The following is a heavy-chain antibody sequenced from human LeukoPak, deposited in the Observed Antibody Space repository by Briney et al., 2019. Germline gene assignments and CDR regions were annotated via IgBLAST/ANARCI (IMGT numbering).Heavy chain of an antibody. D-gene: IGHD3-22*01. CDR1: GGTFSSYA. CDR3: ARVGGNYYDSSGYYDY. J-gene: IGHJ4*02. Sequence: SVKVSCKASGGTFSSYAISWVRQAPGQGLEWMGRIIPIFGIANCAQKFQGRVTITADKSTSTAYMELSSLRSEDTAVYYCARVGGNYYDSSGYYDYWGQGTLVTVSS. CDR2: IIPIFGIA. V-gene: IGHV1-69*04.